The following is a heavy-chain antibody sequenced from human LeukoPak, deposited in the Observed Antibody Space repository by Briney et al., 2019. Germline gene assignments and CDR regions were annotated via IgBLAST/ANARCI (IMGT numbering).Heavy chain of an antibody. Sequence: ASVKVSCKTSGYTFTSYDLNWVRQATGQGLEWMGWMNPNSGNTGYAQKFQGRVTITRNTSISTAYMELSSLRSEDTAVYYCARGLGAYYYGSGSYRWFDPWGQGTLVTVSS. CDR1: GYTFTSYD. CDR3: ARGLGAYYYGSGSYRWFDP. V-gene: IGHV1-8*01. D-gene: IGHD3-10*01. J-gene: IGHJ5*02. CDR2: MNPNSGNT.